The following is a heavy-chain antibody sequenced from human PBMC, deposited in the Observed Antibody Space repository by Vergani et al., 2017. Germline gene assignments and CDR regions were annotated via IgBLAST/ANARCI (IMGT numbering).Heavy chain of an antibody. CDR2: TRNKANSYTT. CDR3: ARLGYCSSTTCRQAFDI. V-gene: IGHV3-72*01. D-gene: IGHD2-2*01. J-gene: IGHJ3*02. Sequence: EVQLVESGGVVVQPGGSLRLSCAASGFSFSNAWMTWVRQGPGKGLEWVGRTRNKANSYTTEYAASVKGRFTISRDDSKNSLYLQMNSLKIEDTAVYYCARLGYCSSTTCRQAFDIWGQGTMVTVS. CDR1: GFSFSNAW.